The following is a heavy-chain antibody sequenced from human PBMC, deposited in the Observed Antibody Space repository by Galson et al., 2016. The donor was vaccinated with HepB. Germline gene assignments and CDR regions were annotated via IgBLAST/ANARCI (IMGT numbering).Heavy chain of an antibody. V-gene: IGHV3-7*04. Sequence: SLRLSCAASGFTFSSYWMSWVRQAPGKGLEWVANIKQDGSERYYVDSVKGRFTISRDNAKNSLYLQMNSLRAEDTAVYYCARGSSGYYFWYFDLWGRGTLVTVSS. CDR3: ARGSSGYYFWYFDL. J-gene: IGHJ2*01. CDR1: GFTFSSYW. CDR2: IKQDGSER. D-gene: IGHD3-22*01.